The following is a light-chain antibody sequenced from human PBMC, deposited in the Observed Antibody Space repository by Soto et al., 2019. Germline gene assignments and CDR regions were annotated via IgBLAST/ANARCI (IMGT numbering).Light chain of an antibody. J-gene: IGLJ1*01. CDR3: SSYTTSSTVV. CDR1: SSDVGGYNF. V-gene: IGLV2-14*03. Sequence: QSVLTQPDSVFGSPGQSITISCTGTSSDVGGYNFVSWYQQHPGKAPKLMIYEVSNRPSGVSNRFSGSKSGNTASLTISGLQPEDEADYYCSSYTTSSTVVFGTGTKGTVL. CDR2: EVS.